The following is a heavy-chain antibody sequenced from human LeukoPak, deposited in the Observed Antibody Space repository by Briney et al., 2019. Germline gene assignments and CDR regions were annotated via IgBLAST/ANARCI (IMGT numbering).Heavy chain of an antibody. CDR2: IYYSGST. D-gene: IGHD4-23*01. CDR1: GGSISSGDYY. J-gene: IGHJ4*02. Sequence: PSETLSLTCTVSGGSISSGDYYWSWIRQPPGKGLEWIGYIYYSGSTYYNPSLKSRVTISVDTSKNQFSLKLSSVTAADTAVYYCARDRINGGYCGGNSSLLGYWGQGTLVTVSS. V-gene: IGHV4-30-4*01. CDR3: ARDRINGGYCGGNSSLLGY.